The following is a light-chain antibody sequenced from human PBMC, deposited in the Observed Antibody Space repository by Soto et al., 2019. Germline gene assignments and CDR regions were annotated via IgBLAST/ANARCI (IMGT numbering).Light chain of an antibody. Sequence: QSALPQPRSVSGSPGPSVTISCTGTSSDVGGYNYVSWYQQHPGKAPTLMIYDVSKRPSGVPDRFSGSKSGNTASLTISGLQAEDEADYYCCSYAGIYTYVFGTWNKLTVL. V-gene: IGLV2-11*01. CDR1: SSDVGGYNY. CDR2: DVS. CDR3: CSYAGIYTYV. J-gene: IGLJ1*01.